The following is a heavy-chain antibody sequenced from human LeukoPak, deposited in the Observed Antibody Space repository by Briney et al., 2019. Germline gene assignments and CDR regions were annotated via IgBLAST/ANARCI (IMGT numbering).Heavy chain of an antibody. J-gene: IGHJ5*01. V-gene: IGHV4-30-4*08. CDR3: VLAPNSNWFDF. CDR2: IYYSGSS. D-gene: IGHD2-8*01. Sequence: SQTLSLTCTVSGGSISSGGYYWSWIRQHPGKGLEWIGYIYYSGSSIYNPSLMSRVSMSIDTSMKQFFLKLTSVTAADTAVYYCVLAPNSNWFDFWGQGILVTVSS. CDR1: GGSISSGGYY.